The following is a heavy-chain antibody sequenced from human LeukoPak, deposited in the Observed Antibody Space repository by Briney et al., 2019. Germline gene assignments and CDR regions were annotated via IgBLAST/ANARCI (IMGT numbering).Heavy chain of an antibody. D-gene: IGHD5-12*01. V-gene: IGHV3-74*01. CDR1: GFTFSSYW. J-gene: IGHJ4*02. CDR3: ARVLATTSLIDY. Sequence: GWSLRLSCAASGFTFSSYWMHRVRQAPGKELVWVSRINSDGSSTSYADSVKGRFTISRDNAKNTLYLQMNSLRAEDTAVYYCARVLATTSLIDYWGQGTLVTVSS. CDR2: INSDGSST.